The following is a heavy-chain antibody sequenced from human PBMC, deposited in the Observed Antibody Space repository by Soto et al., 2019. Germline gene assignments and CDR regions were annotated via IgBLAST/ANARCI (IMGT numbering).Heavy chain of an antibody. Sequence: SETLSLTCTVSGGSISSYYWSWIRQPPGKGLEWIGYIYYSGSTNYNPSLKSRVTISVDTFKNQFSLKLSSVTAADTAVYYCARLKYDFWSGSSAGWFDPWGQGTLVTVSS. CDR1: GGSISSYY. J-gene: IGHJ5*02. V-gene: IGHV4-59*08. CDR3: ARLKYDFWSGSSAGWFDP. CDR2: IYYSGST. D-gene: IGHD3-3*01.